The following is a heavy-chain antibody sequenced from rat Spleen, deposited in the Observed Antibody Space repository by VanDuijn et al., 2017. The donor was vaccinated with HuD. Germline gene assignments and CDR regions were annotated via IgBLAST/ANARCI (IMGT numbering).Heavy chain of an antibody. CDR2: ISYSGNT. CDR3: ARSSITMMVITPFDY. D-gene: IGHD1-12*03. Sequence: EVQLQESGPGLVKPSQSLSLTCSVTDYSITSNYWGWIRKFPGNKMEWMGYISYSGNTGYNPSLKSRISITRDTSKNQFFLQMHSVTAEDTATYYCARSSITMMVITPFDYWGQGVMVTVSS. J-gene: IGHJ2*01. CDR1: DYSITSNY. V-gene: IGHV3-1*01.